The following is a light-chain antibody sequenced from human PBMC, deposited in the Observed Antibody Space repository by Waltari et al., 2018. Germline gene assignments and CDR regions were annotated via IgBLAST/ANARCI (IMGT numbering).Light chain of an antibody. J-gene: IGLJ2*01. CDR3: SSYAGNNISL. CDR2: DVN. CDR1: NSDVGTSTY. Sequence: QSALTQPPSATGSPGQSVTISCTGTNSDVGTSTYVSWYQHRAGKAPKLIIFDVNKRPSGVPDRFSGSRSDNTASLTVSGLQAEDEADYDCSSYAGNNISLFGGGTKLTVL. V-gene: IGLV2-8*01.